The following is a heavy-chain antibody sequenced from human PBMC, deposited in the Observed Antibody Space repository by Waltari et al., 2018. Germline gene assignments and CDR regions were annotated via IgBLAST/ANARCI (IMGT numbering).Heavy chain of an antibody. V-gene: IGHV5-51*01. CDR1: GYSFTSYW. J-gene: IGHJ6*02. CDR2: IYPGDSDT. Sequence: EVQLVQSGAEVKKPGESLKISCKGSGYSFTSYWIGWVRQMPGKGLEWMGVIYPGDSDTRYSPSFQGQVTSSADKSISTAYLQWSSLKASDTAMYYCARVSGNINGYYYYYGMDVWGQGTTVTVSS. CDR3: ARVSGNINGYYYYYGMDV. D-gene: IGHD6-25*01.